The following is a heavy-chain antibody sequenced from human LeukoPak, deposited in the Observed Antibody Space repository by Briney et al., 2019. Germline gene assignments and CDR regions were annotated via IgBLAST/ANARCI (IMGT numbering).Heavy chain of an antibody. J-gene: IGHJ4*02. V-gene: IGHV3-21*01. CDR2: ISSSSSSN. CDR3: ARDHGSGSYGPYYFDN. D-gene: IGHD3-10*01. Sequence: GGSLRLSCAASGFTFSSYSMNWVRQAPGKGLEWVSSISSSSSSNYYADSVKGRSTISRDTAKKSLYLKMNMRRAEATAGYSCARDHGSGSYGPYYFDNWGQGTLATVSS. CDR1: GFTFSSYS.